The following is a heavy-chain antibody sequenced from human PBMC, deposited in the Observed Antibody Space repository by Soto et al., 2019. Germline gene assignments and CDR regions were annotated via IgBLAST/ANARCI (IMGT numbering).Heavy chain of an antibody. CDR3: ARDWYYYDSSGYYRTWGMEAFDI. Sequence: ASVKVSCKASGYTFTSYYMHWVRQAPGQGLEWMGIINPSGGSTSYAQKFQGRVTMTRDTSTSTVYMELSSLRSEDTAVYYCARDWYYYDSSGYYRTWGMEAFDIWGQGTMVTVSS. J-gene: IGHJ3*02. CDR1: GYTFTSYY. D-gene: IGHD3-22*01. CDR2: INPSGGST. V-gene: IGHV1-46*01.